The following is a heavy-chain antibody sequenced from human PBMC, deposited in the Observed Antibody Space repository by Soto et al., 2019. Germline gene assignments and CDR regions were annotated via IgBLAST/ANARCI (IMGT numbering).Heavy chain of an antibody. CDR3: ARSIGSRRSLSLYWFDP. Sequence: QLQLQESGSGLVKPSQTLSLTCAVSGGSISSGGYSWSWIRQPPGQGLEWIGYIYHSGSTYYNPSLKSRVTISVDRSKNQFSLKLSSVTAADTAVYYCARSIGSRRSLSLYWFDPWGQGTLVTVSS. J-gene: IGHJ5*02. V-gene: IGHV4-30-2*01. CDR2: IYHSGST. CDR1: GGSISSGGYS. D-gene: IGHD6-6*01.